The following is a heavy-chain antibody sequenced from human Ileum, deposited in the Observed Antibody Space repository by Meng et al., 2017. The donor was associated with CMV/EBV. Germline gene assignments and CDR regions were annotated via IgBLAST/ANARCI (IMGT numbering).Heavy chain of an antibody. D-gene: IGHD2-15*01. CDR1: GFNFGDFG. CDR3: AKPGRYCRDNRCLYPIAFDC. V-gene: IGHV3-9*01. Sequence: GGSLRLSCAASGFNFGDFGMYWVRQSPGKGLEWVSSIYWDGTNNKYADSVNGRVTISRDNAKNSLYLQMNRLRPEDTAFYYCAKPGRYCRDNRCLYPIAFDCWGQGTLVTVSS. CDR2: IYWDGTNN. J-gene: IGHJ4*02.